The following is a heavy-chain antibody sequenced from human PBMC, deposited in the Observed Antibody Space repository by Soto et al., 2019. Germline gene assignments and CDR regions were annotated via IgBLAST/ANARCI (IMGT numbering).Heavy chain of an antibody. Sequence: PRGSLKISCKGSGYSFTSYWIGWVRQMPGKGLEWMGIIYPGDSDTRYSPSFQGQVTISADKSISTAYLQWSSLKASDTAMYYCARAEMHIVVVTATYNWFDPWGQGTLVTVSS. J-gene: IGHJ5*02. CDR1: GYSFTSYW. V-gene: IGHV5-51*01. CDR3: ARAEMHIVVVTATYNWFDP. CDR2: IYPGDSDT. D-gene: IGHD2-21*02.